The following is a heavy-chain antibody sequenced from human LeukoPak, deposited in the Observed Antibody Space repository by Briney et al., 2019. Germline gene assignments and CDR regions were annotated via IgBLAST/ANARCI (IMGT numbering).Heavy chain of an antibody. Sequence: PGGSLRLSCAASGFTFSNYAMSWVRQAPGKGLEWVSAISGSDGRLFYADSVKGRFTISRDNSKNTLYLQMNSLRAEDTAVYYCAKDDSTITISLAQNYYYYMDVWGKGTTVTVSS. V-gene: IGHV3-23*01. CDR1: GFTFSNYA. J-gene: IGHJ6*03. CDR2: ISGSDGRL. CDR3: AKDDSTITISLAQNYYYYMDV. D-gene: IGHD3-3*01.